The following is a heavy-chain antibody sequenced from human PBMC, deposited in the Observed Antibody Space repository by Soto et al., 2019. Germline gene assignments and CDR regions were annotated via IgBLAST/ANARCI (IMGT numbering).Heavy chain of an antibody. D-gene: IGHD6-13*01. CDR3: ARDSPGGRIAAAGSFDY. CDR1: GGTFSSYA. J-gene: IGHJ4*02. V-gene: IGHV1-69*12. CDR2: IIPIFGTA. Sequence: QVQLVQSGAEVKKPGSSVKVSCKASGGTFSSYAISWVRQAPGQGLEWMGGIIPIFGTANYAQKFQGRVTITADEAPSTAYMELSSLRSEDTAVYYCARDSPGGRIAAAGSFDYWGQGTLVTVSS.